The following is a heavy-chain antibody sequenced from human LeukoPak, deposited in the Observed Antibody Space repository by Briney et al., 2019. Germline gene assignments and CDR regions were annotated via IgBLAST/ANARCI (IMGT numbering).Heavy chain of an antibody. V-gene: IGHV1-24*01. J-gene: IGHJ4*02. CDR2: FDSDDCET. CDR3: STDTTRFFGWSLSY. D-gene: IGHD3-9*01. Sequence: ASVKVSCKVSRYTHPQLSMHGVRQPPARGVEWMGGFDSDDCETIYAQKVQGRLTMPEHKSTYTAYIEPTSLESEDTAMYCFSTDTTRFFGWSLSYWGQGTLVTVSS. CDR1: RYTHPQLS.